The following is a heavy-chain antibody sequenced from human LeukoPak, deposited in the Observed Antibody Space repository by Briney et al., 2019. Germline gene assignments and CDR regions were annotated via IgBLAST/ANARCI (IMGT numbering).Heavy chain of an antibody. Sequence: APVKVSCKASGYTFGSYYISWVRQAPGQGLEWMGWISGYNGNTKYAQKLQGRITMTVDTYTTTAYMELKSLRSDDTAVYYCARTHDFWSARKGDYFDPWGQGTLVTVSS. CDR2: ISGYNGNT. CDR1: GYTFGSYY. D-gene: IGHD3-3*01. CDR3: ARTHDFWSARKGDYFDP. J-gene: IGHJ4*02. V-gene: IGHV1-18*01.